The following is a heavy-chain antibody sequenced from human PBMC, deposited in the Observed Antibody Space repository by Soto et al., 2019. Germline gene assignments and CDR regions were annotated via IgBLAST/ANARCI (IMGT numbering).Heavy chain of an antibody. CDR1: GFTVSSKY. V-gene: IGHV3-66*01. J-gene: IGHJ6*04. CDR2: IQRAGPT. Sequence: EVQLVESGGGLVQPGGSLRLSCAASGFTVSSKYISWLRQAPGKGLEWVSLIQRAGPTYYADSVKGRFTISRDTSENTVHLQMDSLRAGDTAVYFCSRDDFLCYGGRCYGVPLDVWGKVSTVTVSS. D-gene: IGHD2-15*01. CDR3: SRDDFLCYGGRCYGVPLDV.